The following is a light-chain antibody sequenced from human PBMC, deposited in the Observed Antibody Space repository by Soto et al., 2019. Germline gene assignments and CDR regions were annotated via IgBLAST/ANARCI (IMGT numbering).Light chain of an antibody. Sequence: IHMTQSPFSLSASVGDRVSITCRASQNIGSSLNWYQFKSGKVPKLLISAASNLQSGVPSRFGGSGSGTDFILIITGLQPEDFATYYCQQGYGLPFTFGPGTTM. CDR2: AAS. CDR3: QQGYGLPFT. V-gene: IGKV1-39*01. J-gene: IGKJ3*01. CDR1: QNIGSS.